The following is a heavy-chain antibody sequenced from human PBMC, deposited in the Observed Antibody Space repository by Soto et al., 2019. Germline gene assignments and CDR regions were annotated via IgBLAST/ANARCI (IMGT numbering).Heavy chain of an antibody. J-gene: IGHJ6*02. CDR2: ISSSFGYT. CDR1: GFTFRTYS. V-gene: IGHV3-21*01. CDR3: ARVYLTTPGTYYYAMDV. Sequence: EVQLVESGGGPVKPGGSLRLSCVVSGFTFRTYSMNWVRQAPGKGLEWVSSISSSFGYTFYADSVKGRFTVSRDNAKNSLYLPMNSLSAEDTAVYYCARVYLTTPGTYYYAMDVWGQGTTVTVSS. D-gene: IGHD1-1*01.